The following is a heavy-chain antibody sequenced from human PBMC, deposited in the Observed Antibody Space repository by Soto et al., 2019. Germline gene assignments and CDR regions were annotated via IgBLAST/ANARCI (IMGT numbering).Heavy chain of an antibody. J-gene: IGHJ4*02. Sequence: PSETLSLTCTVSGGSISSGGYYWSWIRQHPGKGLERIGYIYYSGSTYYNPSLKSRVTISVDTSKNQFSLKLSSVTAADTAVYYCARGSRGYSYGYDYWGQGTLVTVSS. CDR3: ARGSRGYSYGYDY. CDR1: GGSISSGGYY. D-gene: IGHD5-18*01. CDR2: IYYSGST. V-gene: IGHV4-31*03.